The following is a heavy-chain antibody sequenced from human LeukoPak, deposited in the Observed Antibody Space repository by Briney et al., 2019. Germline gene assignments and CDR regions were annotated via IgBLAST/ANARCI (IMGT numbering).Heavy chain of an antibody. CDR3: ARDFRIAVAGGDY. D-gene: IGHD6-19*01. J-gene: IGHJ4*02. CDR2: LRYDGS. Sequence: GGSLRLSCSASGFIFSSYGMHCVRQAPGKGLEWVAFLRYDGSDKDKYYADSVKGRFTISRDNSKNSLFLEMNSLRAEDTAVYYCARDFRIAVAGGDYWGQGTLVTVSS. CDR1: GFIFSSYG. V-gene: IGHV3-30*02.